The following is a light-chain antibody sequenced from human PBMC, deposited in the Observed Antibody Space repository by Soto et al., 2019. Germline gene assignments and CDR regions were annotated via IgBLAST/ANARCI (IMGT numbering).Light chain of an antibody. CDR2: GAS. V-gene: IGKV1-9*01. CDR3: QQLNTLSPCFS. CDR1: QGIRSY. Sequence: DIPLTQSPYFLPASVGDRVTITCRASQGIRSYLAWYQHSPGKAPALLIYGASTLRPGGASRFSGRGSGTAFTLTISSLQPEEFATCFCQQLNTLSPCFSSGPGTQVHI. J-gene: IGKJ3*01.